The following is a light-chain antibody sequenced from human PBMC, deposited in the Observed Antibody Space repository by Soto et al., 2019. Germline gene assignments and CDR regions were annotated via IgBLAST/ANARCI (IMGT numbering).Light chain of an antibody. V-gene: IGKV3-15*01. CDR2: GAS. Sequence: DIGVTQSAGTLSVSPGESATLSCRASQPLXTNLAWFQQKPGQATRLLIXGASTRATGIPARFSGSGSGTEFSLTITSLQSEDFALYYCQQYNNRPPWTFGQGTKVDI. CDR1: QPLXTN. CDR3: QQYNNRPPWT. J-gene: IGKJ1*01.